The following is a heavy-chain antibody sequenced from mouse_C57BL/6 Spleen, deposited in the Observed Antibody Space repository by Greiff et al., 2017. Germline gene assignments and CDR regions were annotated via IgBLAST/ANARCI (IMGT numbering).Heavy chain of an antibody. J-gene: IGHJ1*03. V-gene: IGHV3-1*01. CDR2: ISYSGST. CDR3: ARARGGYFDV. Sequence: EVQLKESGPGMVKPSQSLSLTCTVTGYSITSGYDWHWIRPFPGNKLEWMGYISYSGSTNYNPSLKSRISITHDTSKNHFFLKLNSVTTEDTATYYCARARGGYFDVWGTGTTVTVSS. CDR1: GYSITSGYD.